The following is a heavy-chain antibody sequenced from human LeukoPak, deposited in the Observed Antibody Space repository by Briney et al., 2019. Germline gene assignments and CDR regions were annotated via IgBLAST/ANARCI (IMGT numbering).Heavy chain of an antibody. V-gene: IGHV4-61*05. J-gene: IGHJ4*02. Sequence: SETLSLTCTVSGGSISSRPYCWGWIRQPPGKGLEWIGEIHHSGSTNYSPSLKSRVTISVDNSRNQFSLGLSSVSAADTAVYYCARGIPGYFGTSGYYYEYWGQGTLVTVSS. CDR3: ARGIPGYFGTSGYYYEY. CDR1: GGSISSRPYC. D-gene: IGHD3-22*01. CDR2: IHHSGST.